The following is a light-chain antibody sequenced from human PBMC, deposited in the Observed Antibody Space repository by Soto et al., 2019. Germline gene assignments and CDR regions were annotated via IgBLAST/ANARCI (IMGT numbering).Light chain of an antibody. J-gene: IGLJ1*01. Sequence: QSALTQPRSVSGSPGQSVTISCTGNSSDVGTYDHVSWYQQHPGKAPKLMIYDVSKGPSGVPDRFSGSKSGNTASLTISGLQAEDEADYYCCSFAGSSTYVFGTGTKLTVL. CDR1: SSDVGTYDH. V-gene: IGLV2-11*01. CDR3: CSFAGSSTYV. CDR2: DVS.